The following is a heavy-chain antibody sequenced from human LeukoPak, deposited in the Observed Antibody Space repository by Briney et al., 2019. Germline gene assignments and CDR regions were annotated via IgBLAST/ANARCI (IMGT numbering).Heavy chain of an antibody. D-gene: IGHD5-18*01. Sequence: GGSLRLSCAASGFTFSNYEFNWVRQAPGKGLEWISYISSSGRNIYYADSVKGRFTISRDNAKSSLYLQMNSLRAKDTAVYYCARDLVQLWSKDYWGQGTLVTVSS. CDR2: ISSSGRNI. V-gene: IGHV3-48*03. CDR3: ARDLVQLWSKDY. CDR1: GFTFSNYE. J-gene: IGHJ4*02.